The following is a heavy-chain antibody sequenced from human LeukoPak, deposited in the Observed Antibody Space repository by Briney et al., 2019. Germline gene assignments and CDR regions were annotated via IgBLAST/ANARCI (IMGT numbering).Heavy chain of an antibody. D-gene: IGHD3-10*01. J-gene: IGHJ3*02. Sequence: PSETLSLTCSVSGGSIRSGAYYWSWIRQHPGTGLEWIGYIYYSGSTYYNPSLKSRVTISVDTSKNQFSLKLSSVTAADTAVYYCARDLSTGYYGSARGAFDIWGQGTMVTVSS. CDR2: IYYSGST. CDR1: GGSIRSGAYY. CDR3: ARDLSTGYYGSARGAFDI. V-gene: IGHV4-31*03.